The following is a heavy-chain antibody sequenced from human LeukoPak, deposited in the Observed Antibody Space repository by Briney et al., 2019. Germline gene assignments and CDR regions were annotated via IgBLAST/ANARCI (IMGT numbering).Heavy chain of an antibody. J-gene: IGHJ4*02. CDR2: IIPIFGTA. V-gene: IGHV1-69*01. Sequence: GSSVKVSCKASGGTFSSYAISWVRQAPGQGLEWMGGIIPIFGTANYAQKFQGRVTITADESTSTAYMELSSPRSEDTAVYYCAKVTGGDMITYGGLDYWGQGTLVTVSS. CDR1: GGTFSSYA. D-gene: IGHD3-16*01. CDR3: AKVTGGDMITYGGLDY.